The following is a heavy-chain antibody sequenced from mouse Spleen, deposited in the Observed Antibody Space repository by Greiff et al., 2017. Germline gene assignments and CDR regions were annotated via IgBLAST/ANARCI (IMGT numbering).Heavy chain of an antibody. Sequence: QVQLKQSGPGLVAPSQSLSITCTVSGFSLTSYGVHWVRQPPGKGLEWLGVIWAGGSTNYNSALMSRLSISKDNSKSQVFLKMNSLQTDDTAMYYCARDWDGNYPFFDYWGQGTTLTVSS. V-gene: IGHV2-9*02. CDR2: IWAGGST. CDR3: ARDWDGNYPFFDY. J-gene: IGHJ2*01. D-gene: IGHD2-1*01. CDR1: GFSLTSYG.